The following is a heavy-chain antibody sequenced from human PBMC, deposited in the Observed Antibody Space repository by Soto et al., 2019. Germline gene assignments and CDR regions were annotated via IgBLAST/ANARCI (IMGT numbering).Heavy chain of an antibody. Sequence: PSETLSLTCTVSGGSISSYYWSWIRQPPGKGLEWIGYIYYSGSTNYNPSLKSRVTISVDTSKNQFSLKLSSVTAADTAVYYCAASNDYGKNYWGQGTLVTVSS. CDR1: GGSISSYY. CDR2: IYYSGST. V-gene: IGHV4-59*01. J-gene: IGHJ4*02. CDR3: AASNDYGKNY. D-gene: IGHD4-17*01.